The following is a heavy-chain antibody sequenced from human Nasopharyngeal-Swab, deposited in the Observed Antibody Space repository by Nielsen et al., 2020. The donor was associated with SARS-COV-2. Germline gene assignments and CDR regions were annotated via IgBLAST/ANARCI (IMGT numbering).Heavy chain of an antibody. D-gene: IGHD3-3*02. J-gene: IGHJ3*02. Sequence: GGSLRLSCAASGFTFSSHAMTWVRQAPGKGLEWVSAVTGSGYGTDYADSVKGRFTISRDNAKNTLYLQMNSLRAEDTAVYYCARKDVFAYGVDAFDIWGQGTMVTVSS. CDR1: GFTFSSHA. V-gene: IGHV3-23*01. CDR2: VTGSGYGT. CDR3: ARKDVFAYGVDAFDI.